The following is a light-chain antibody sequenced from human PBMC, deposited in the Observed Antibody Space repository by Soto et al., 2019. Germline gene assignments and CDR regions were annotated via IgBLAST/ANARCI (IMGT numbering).Light chain of an antibody. Sequence: QPVLTQPASVSGSPGQSITISCTGASSDVGGYNLVSWYQQHPGKAPKLLIYEVTKRPSGVSNRFSGSKSGNTASLTISGLQAEDEADYHCCSYAGGYTYVFGTGTKLTVL. CDR1: SSDVGGYNL. CDR2: EVT. CDR3: CSYAGGYTYV. V-gene: IGLV2-23*02. J-gene: IGLJ1*01.